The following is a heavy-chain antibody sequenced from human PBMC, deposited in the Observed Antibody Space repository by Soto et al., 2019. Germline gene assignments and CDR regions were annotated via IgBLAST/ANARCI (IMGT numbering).Heavy chain of an antibody. J-gene: IGHJ4*02. V-gene: IGHV3-23*01. D-gene: IGHD3-10*01. CDR3: AREFAPGSPNYDY. CDR1: GFTFSNYA. CDR2: FTRSGNT. Sequence: GGSLRLPCAAFGFTFSNYAMSWVRQAPGKGLEWVSTFTRSGNTYYADSVKGRFTIYRDNSKNTLYLQMDSLRAEDTAVYYCAREFAPGSPNYDYWGLGTLVTVSS.